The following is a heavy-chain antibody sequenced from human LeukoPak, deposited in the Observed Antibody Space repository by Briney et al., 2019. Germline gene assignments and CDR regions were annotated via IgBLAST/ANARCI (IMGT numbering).Heavy chain of an antibody. CDR1: GGSISSYY. CDR2: INHSGST. CDR3: ARGHSSVVTAIPYYFDY. Sequence: SETLSLTCTVSGGSISSYYWSWIRQPPGKGLEWIGEINHSGSTYYNPSLKSRVTFSVDTSKNQVSLRVNSVTAADTAVYYCARGHSSVVTAIPYYFDYWGRGTLVTVSS. V-gene: IGHV4-34*01. J-gene: IGHJ4*02. D-gene: IGHD2-21*02.